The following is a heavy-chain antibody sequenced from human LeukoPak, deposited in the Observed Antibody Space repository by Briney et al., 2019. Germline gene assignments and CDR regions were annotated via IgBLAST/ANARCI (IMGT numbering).Heavy chain of an antibody. Sequence: SGTLSLTCAVYGGSFSGYYWSWIRQPPGEGLEWIGEINHSGSTNYNPSFKSRVTISVDTSKNQFSLKLSSVTAADTAVYYCAGDYDILTGYLSWGQGTLVTVSS. CDR3: AGDYDILTGYLS. J-gene: IGHJ5*02. CDR2: INHSGST. V-gene: IGHV4-34*01. D-gene: IGHD3-9*01. CDR1: GGSFSGYY.